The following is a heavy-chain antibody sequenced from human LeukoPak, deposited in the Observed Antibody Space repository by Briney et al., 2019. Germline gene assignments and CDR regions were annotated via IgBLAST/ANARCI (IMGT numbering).Heavy chain of an antibody. CDR1: GGSISSSSYY. Sequence: PSETLSLTCTVSGGSISSSSYYWGWIRQPPGKGLEWIGSIYYSGSTYYNPSLKSRVTISVDTSKNQFSLKLSSVTAADTAVYYCARIPNYYDSSGYSRDYWGQGTLVTVSS. V-gene: IGHV4-39*07. CDR2: IYYSGST. CDR3: ARIPNYYDSSGYSRDY. J-gene: IGHJ4*02. D-gene: IGHD3-22*01.